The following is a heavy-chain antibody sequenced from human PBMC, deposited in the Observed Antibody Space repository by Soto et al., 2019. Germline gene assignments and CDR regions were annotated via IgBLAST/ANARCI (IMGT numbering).Heavy chain of an antibody. CDR1: GFTFSSYG. CDR3: ARGGWNGRDYYYYMDV. J-gene: IGHJ6*03. D-gene: IGHD3-3*01. V-gene: IGHV3-33*01. Sequence: GGSLRLSCAASGFTFSSYGMHWVRQAPGKGLEWVAVIWYDGSNKYYADSVKGRFTISRDNSKNTLYLQMNSLRAEDTAVYYCARGGWNGRDYYYYMDVWGKGTTVTVSS. CDR2: IWYDGSNK.